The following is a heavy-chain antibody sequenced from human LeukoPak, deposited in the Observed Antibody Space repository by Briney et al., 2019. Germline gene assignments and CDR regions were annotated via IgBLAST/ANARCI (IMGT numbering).Heavy chain of an antibody. Sequence: GGSLRLSCAASGFTFSSYSMSWVRQAPGKGLEWVSVIYSGGSTYYADSVKGRFTISRDNSKNTLYLQMNSLRAEDTAVYYCAREMIMVPLYYYYGMDVWGQGTTVTVSS. D-gene: IGHD4/OR15-4a*01. CDR2: IYSGGST. CDR1: GFTFSSYS. J-gene: IGHJ6*02. CDR3: AREMIMVPLYYYYGMDV. V-gene: IGHV3-66*01.